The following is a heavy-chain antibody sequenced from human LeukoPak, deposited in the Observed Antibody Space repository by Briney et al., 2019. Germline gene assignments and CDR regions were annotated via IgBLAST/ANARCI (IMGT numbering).Heavy chain of an antibody. J-gene: IGHJ4*02. D-gene: IGHD2-8*01. V-gene: IGHV1-18*01. Sequence: SSVKVSCKASDYTLSNFGISWVRQAPGQGLEWMGWLSASNGNTNYTQQVRGRVTMTTDTSTNTAYLELTSLRSDDTAVYYCARDLRELMGGDYYVDYWGQGTLVTVSS. CDR3: ARDLRELMGGDYYVDY. CDR1: DYTLSNFG. CDR2: LSASNGNT.